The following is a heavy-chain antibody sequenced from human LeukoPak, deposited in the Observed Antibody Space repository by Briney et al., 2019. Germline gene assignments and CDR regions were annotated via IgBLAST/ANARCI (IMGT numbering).Heavy chain of an antibody. CDR1: GYTFTGYY. Sequence: GASVKVSCKASGYTFTGYYMHWVRQAPGQGLEWMGWMNPNSGNTGYAQKFQGRVTITRNTSISTAYMELSSLRSEDTAVYYCARIARVYSSGWYGYYYYYMDVWGKGTTVTVSS. CDR3: ARIARVYSSGWYGYYYYYMDV. D-gene: IGHD6-19*01. CDR2: MNPNSGNT. J-gene: IGHJ6*03. V-gene: IGHV1-8*03.